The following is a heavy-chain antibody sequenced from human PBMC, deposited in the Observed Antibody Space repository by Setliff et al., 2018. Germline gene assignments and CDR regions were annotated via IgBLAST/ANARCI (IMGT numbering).Heavy chain of an antibody. J-gene: IGHJ5*02. V-gene: IGHV4-39*07. CDR2: MYYSGST. D-gene: IGHD7-27*01. CDR1: GGSISSGSYY. Sequence: SSETLSLTCTVSGGSISSGSYYWGWIRQSPGKGLEWIGSMYYSGSTYYNPSLKGRVTLSVDTTKNQFSLKLTSMTAADTAVYFCARVTNWGLDLRFDPWGQGILVTVSS. CDR3: ARVTNWGLDLRFDP.